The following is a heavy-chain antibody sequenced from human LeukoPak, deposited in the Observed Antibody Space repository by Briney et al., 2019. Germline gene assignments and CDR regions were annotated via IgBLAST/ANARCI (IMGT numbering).Heavy chain of an antibody. CDR1: GYTFTSYD. CDR3: ARDLGGQVGATDY. CDR2: INPNSGGT. J-gene: IGHJ4*02. D-gene: IGHD1-26*01. Sequence: GASVKVSCKASGYTFTSYDINWVRQATGQGLEWMGRINPNSGGTNYAQKFQGRVTMTRDTSISTAYMELSRLRSDDTAVYYCARDLGGQVGATDYWGQGTLVTVSS. V-gene: IGHV1-2*06.